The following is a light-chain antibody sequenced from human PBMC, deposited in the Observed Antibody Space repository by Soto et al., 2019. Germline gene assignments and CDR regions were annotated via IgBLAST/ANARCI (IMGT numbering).Light chain of an antibody. V-gene: IGKV3-15*01. Sequence: DIVMTQSPATLSVSPGERATLSCKASQSVSSSLAWYQQKPGRSPRLLIYGASTRATGIPARFSGSGSGTEFTLTISSLQSEDFAVYYCQQYGSSPWTFGQGTKVDIK. J-gene: IGKJ1*01. CDR2: GAS. CDR3: QQYGSSPWT. CDR1: QSVSSS.